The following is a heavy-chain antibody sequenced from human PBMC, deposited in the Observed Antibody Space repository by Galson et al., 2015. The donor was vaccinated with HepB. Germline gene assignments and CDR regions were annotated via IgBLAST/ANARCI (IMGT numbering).Heavy chain of an antibody. CDR2: IIPIFDTP. J-gene: IGHJ4*02. D-gene: IGHD3-22*01. Sequence: SVKVSCKASGGTFSSFAINWVRQVPGQGLEWMGGIIPIFDTPNYAQKFQGRVTFTADESTSTAYMELGSLRSEDTAVYYCASPTFYFDSTGHHFDYWGQGTLVTVSS. CDR1: GGTFSSFA. CDR3: ASPTFYFDSTGHHFDY. V-gene: IGHV1-69*13.